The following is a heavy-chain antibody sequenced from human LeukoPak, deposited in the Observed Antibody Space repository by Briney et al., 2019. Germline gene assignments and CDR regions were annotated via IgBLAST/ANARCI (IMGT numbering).Heavy chain of an antibody. D-gene: IGHD1-26*01. CDR2: ISASAAMT. V-gene: IGHV3-23*01. CDR1: GFTFSTYA. CDR3: AKDRSIGTYYTFDH. Sequence: GGSLRLSCVASGFTFSTYAMSWVRQAPGKGLEWVSSISASAAMTYYADSVKGRFTVSRDNSNNRLYLHMSGLTAADTAVYYCAKDRSIGTYYTFDHWGQGSLVTVSS. J-gene: IGHJ4*02.